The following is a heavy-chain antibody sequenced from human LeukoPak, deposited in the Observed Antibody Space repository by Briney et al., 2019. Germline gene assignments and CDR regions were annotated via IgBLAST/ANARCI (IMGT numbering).Heavy chain of an antibody. D-gene: IGHD6-19*01. V-gene: IGHV4-39*01. CDR2: IYYSGST. J-gene: IGHJ4*02. Sequence: PSETLSLTCTVSGGSISSSTYYWGWIRQPPGKGLEWIATIYYSGSTYYNPSLKSRVTISVDTSKNQFSLKLSSVTAADTAVYYCARGVRFITVASGTREFDYWGQGTLVTVSS. CDR1: GGSISSSTYY. CDR3: ARGVRFITVASGTREFDY.